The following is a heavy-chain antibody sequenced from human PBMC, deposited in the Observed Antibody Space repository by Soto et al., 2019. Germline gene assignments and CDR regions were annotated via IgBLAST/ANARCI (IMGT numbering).Heavy chain of an antibody. D-gene: IGHD5-18*01. CDR3: ARDFDVNTALDYWYFDL. Sequence: QMQLQESGPGLVKPSETLSLTCTVSGGSTTNYYWSWLRQPAGKGLEYIGRIYGSGRTNYNPSLKNRVTMSVSLNQMSLRLTSVTAADTAVYYCARDFDVNTALDYWYFDLWGRGALVTVSS. CDR2: IYGSGRT. J-gene: IGHJ2*01. CDR1: GGSTTNYY. V-gene: IGHV4-4*07.